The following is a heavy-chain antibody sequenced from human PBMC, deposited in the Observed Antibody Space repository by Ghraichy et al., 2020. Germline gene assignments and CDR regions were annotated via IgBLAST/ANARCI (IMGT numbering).Heavy chain of an antibody. D-gene: IGHD1-26*01. Sequence: GGSLRLSCADSGFTFSSYWMSWVRQAPGKGLEWVANIKQDGSEKYYVDSVKGRFTISRDNAKNSLYLQMNSLRAEDTAVYYCARGGGSYGEGYFDYWGQGTLFFVSS. V-gene: IGHV3-7*03. J-gene: IGHJ4*02. CDR3: ARGGGSYGEGYFDY. CDR1: GFTFSSYW. CDR2: IKQDGSEK.